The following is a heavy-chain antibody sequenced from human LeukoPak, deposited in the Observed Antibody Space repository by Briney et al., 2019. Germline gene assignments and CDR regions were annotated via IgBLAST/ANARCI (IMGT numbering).Heavy chain of an antibody. CDR1: GASPY. D-gene: IGHD3-10*01. CDR3: ARGYGWFDP. CDR2: IYSTTGTT. V-gene: IGHV4-4*09. Sequence: KPSETLSLTCTVSGASPYWTWIRQPPGKGLEWIGYIYSTTGTTNSNPSLKSRVTMSLDTSKKHLSLKLSAVTAADTAVYYCARGYGWFDPWGQGILVIVSS. J-gene: IGHJ5*02.